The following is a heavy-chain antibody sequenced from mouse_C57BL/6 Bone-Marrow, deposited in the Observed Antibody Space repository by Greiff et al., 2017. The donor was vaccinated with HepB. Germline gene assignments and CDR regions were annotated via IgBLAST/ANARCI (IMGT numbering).Heavy chain of an antibody. CDR1: GFNIKDDY. CDR2: IDPENGDT. V-gene: IGHV14-4*01. J-gene: IGHJ4*01. CDR3: TKVNGGDYYAMDY. Sequence: EVQLQESGAELVRPGASVKLSCTASGFNIKDDYMHWVKQRPEQGLEWIGWIDPENGDTEYASKFQGKATITADKPSNTAYLQLSSLTSEDTAVYYCTKVNGGDYYAMDYWGQGTSVTVSS. D-gene: IGHD2-2*01.